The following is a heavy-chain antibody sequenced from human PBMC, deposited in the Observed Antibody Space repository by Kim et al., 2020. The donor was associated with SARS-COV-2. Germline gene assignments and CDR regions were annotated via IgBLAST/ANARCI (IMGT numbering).Heavy chain of an antibody. D-gene: IGHD3-22*01. CDR1: GFTFSSYA. J-gene: IGHJ3*02. V-gene: IGHV3-30*04. CDR3: ARRRTGSTMTNPGAFDI. CDR2: ISYDGSNK. Sequence: GGSLRLSCAASGFTFSSYAMHWVRQAPGKGLEWVAVISYDGSNKYYADSVKGRFTISRDNSKNTLYLQMNSLRAEDTAVYYCARRRTGSTMTNPGAFDIWGQGTMVTVSS.